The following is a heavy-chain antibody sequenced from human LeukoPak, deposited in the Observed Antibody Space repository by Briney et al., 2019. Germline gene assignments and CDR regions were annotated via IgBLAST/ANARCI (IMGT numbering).Heavy chain of an antibody. CDR3: ARYYYGSGSYYYYYYYGMDV. Sequence: SETLSLTCAVYGGSFSGYYWSWIRQPPGKGLEWIGEINHSGSTNYNPSLKSRVTISVDTSKNQFSLKLSSVTAADTAVYYCARYYYGSGSYYYYYYYGMDVWGQGTTVTVSS. D-gene: IGHD3-10*01. CDR2: INHSGST. CDR1: GGSFSGYY. J-gene: IGHJ6*02. V-gene: IGHV4-34*01.